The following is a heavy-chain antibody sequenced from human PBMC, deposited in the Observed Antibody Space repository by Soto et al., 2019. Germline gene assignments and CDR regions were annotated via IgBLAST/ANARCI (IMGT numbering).Heavy chain of an antibody. CDR2: IIPIFGTA. V-gene: IGHV1-69*06. Sequence: SVKVSCKASGGTFSSYAISWVRQAPGQGLEWMGGIIPIFGTANYAQKFQGRVTITADKSTNTAYMELSSLRSEDTAVYYCARDRSGTVDAFDIWGQGTMVTVSS. J-gene: IGHJ3*02. CDR1: GGTFSSYA. CDR3: ARDRSGTVDAFDI. D-gene: IGHD2-15*01.